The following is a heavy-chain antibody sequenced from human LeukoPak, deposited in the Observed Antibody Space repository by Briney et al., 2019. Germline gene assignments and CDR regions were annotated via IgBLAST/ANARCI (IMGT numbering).Heavy chain of an antibody. CDR2: INDRGSHT. V-gene: IGHV3-23*01. Sequence: LSGGSLRLACAASGFTFSAFAMSWVRQAPGKGLEWVSGINDRGSHTYYAESVKGWFTISRDNSKNTLYLQMNSLRAEDTAVYFCAKGLLPDRLRFGMDVWGQGTTVTVSS. CDR3: AKGLLPDRLRFGMDV. CDR1: GFTFSAFA. D-gene: IGHD2-15*01. J-gene: IGHJ6*02.